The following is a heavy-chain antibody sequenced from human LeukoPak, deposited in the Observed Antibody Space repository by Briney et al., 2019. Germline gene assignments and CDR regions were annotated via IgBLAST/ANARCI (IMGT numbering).Heavy chain of an antibody. CDR2: INPANGNT. CDR3: ARAAVTPGEYYMDV. V-gene: IGHV1-3*03. J-gene: IGHJ6*03. Sequence: ASVKVSCKASGYTFSLYAIHWARQAPGQRLEWMGWINPANGNTRYSQEFQGRVTMTRNTSISTAYMELSSLRSEDTAVYYCARAAVTPGEYYMDVWGKGTTVTISS. CDR1: GYTFSLYA. D-gene: IGHD4-11*01.